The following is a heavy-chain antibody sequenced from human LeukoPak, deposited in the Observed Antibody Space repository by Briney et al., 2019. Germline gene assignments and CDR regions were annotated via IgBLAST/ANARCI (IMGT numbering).Heavy chain of an antibody. J-gene: IGHJ4*02. CDR1: GDSVSSNSAA. D-gene: IGHD5-18*01. Sequence: SQTLSLTCAISGDSVSSNSAAWNWIRQSPSRGLEWLGRTYYRSKWYNDYAVSVKSRITINPDTSKNQFSLQLNSVTPEDTAVYYCARGPNTLTLRSVDTAMTNFDYWGQGTLVTVSS. V-gene: IGHV6-1*01. CDR2: TYYRSKWYN. CDR3: ARGPNTLTLRSVDTAMTNFDY.